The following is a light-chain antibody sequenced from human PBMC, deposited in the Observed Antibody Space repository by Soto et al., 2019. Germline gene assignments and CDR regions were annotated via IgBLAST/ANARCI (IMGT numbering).Light chain of an antibody. V-gene: IGKV1D-12*01. J-gene: IGKJ4*01. CDR3: QQATSFPLT. CDR2: AAS. CDR1: QGISSL. Sequence: DIQMTQSPSSVSASVGDRVTITCRASQGISSLLAWYQQKPGNAPKLLIYAASSLQSGVPSRFSGSGYGTDFTLTISSLQPEDFATYYCQQATSFPLTFGGGTKVELK.